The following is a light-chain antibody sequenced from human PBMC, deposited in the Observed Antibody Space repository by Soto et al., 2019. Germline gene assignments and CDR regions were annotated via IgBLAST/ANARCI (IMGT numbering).Light chain of an antibody. V-gene: IGKV1-39*01. CDR3: QQSYSSPPT. CDR1: QGISSY. J-gene: IGKJ1*01. Sequence: HLTQSPSSLSASVGDRVTITCRASQGISSYLAWYQQKPGKAPKLLIFAASSLQSGVPSRFSGSRSGPDFTLTISSLQPEDFAAYYRQQSYSSPPTFGQGTKVDIK. CDR2: AAS.